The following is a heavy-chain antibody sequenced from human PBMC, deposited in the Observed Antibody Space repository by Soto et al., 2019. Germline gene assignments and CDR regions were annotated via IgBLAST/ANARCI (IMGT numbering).Heavy chain of an antibody. V-gene: IGHV1-3*01. Sequence: GASVKVSCKASGYTFTSYAMHWVRQAPGQRLEWMGWINAGNGNTKYSQKFQGRVTITRDTSASTAYMELSSLRSEDTAVYYCARGDVLRYFDWLLQPIDYWGQGTLVTGSS. D-gene: IGHD3-9*01. CDR2: INAGNGNT. CDR1: GYTFTSYA. CDR3: ARGDVLRYFDWLLQPIDY. J-gene: IGHJ4*02.